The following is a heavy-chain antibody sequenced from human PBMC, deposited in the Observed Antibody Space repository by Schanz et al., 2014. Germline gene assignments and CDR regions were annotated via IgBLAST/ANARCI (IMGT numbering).Heavy chain of an antibody. CDR2: INPSGGST. CDR3: ARDGEAAAGCDY. CDR1: GYPFTNYY. Sequence: QVQLVQSGAEVKKPGASVKLSCRASGYPFTNYYIHWVRQAPGQGLEWMGIINPSGGSTSYAQKFQGRVTMTRDTSTSTVYMELSSLRSEDTAVYYCARDGEAAAGCDYWGQGTLVTVSS. D-gene: IGHD6-13*01. J-gene: IGHJ4*02. V-gene: IGHV1-46*03.